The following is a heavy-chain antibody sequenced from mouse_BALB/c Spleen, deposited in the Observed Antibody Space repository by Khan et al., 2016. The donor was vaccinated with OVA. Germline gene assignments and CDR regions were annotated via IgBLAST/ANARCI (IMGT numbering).Heavy chain of an antibody. V-gene: IGHV2-3*01. D-gene: IGHD1-3*01. CDR2: IWGDGST. CDR3: AKWVNSYYSMDY. CDR1: GFSLTTYG. Sequence: VKLMESGPGLVAPSQSLSITCTVSGFSLTTYGVNWVRQPPGKGLEWLGVIWGDGSTNYHSVLKSRLSINKDNSKSQVFLKLNSLQIDDTATYYCAKWVNSYYSMDYWGQGTSVTVSS. J-gene: IGHJ4*01.